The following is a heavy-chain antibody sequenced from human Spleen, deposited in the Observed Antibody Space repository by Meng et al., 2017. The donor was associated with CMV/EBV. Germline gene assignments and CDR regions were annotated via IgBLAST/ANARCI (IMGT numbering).Heavy chain of an antibody. D-gene: IGHD3-16*01. CDR3: TTARHPPLGY. V-gene: IGHV3-30-3*01. J-gene: IGHJ4*02. Sequence: VEAGGALVQPGKSRSLVCARYCFNFGSYAMHWVSQAHGKGVEWVAVISYDGSNKYYVDYVMGRFIIFRDNSKNTLYLKMNSLKTEDTAVYYCTTARHPPLGYWGQGTLVTVSS. CDR1: CFNFGSYA. CDR2: ISYDGSNK.